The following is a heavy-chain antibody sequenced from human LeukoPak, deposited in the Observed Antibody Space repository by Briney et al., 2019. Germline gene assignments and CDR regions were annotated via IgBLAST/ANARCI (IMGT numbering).Heavy chain of an antibody. V-gene: IGHV3-11*05. CDR2: ISSSSSYT. CDR3: ARDYYDSSGYYLYHFDY. Sequence: GGSLRLSCAASGFTFSDYYMSWIRQAPGKGLEWVSYISSSSSYTNYADSVKGRFTISRDNAKNSLYLQMNSLRAEDTAVYYCARDYYDSSGYYLYHFDYWGQGTLVTVSS. CDR1: GFTFSDYY. D-gene: IGHD3-22*01. J-gene: IGHJ4*02.